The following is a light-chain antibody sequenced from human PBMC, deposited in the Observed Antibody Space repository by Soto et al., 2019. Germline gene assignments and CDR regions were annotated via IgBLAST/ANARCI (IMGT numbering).Light chain of an antibody. CDR3: QQRGT. Sequence: EIQMTQSPSSLSASVGDRVTITCRASESIDRYLNWYQQKPGKAPRLLIYAASNLQSGVPSRLSGSGSGTDFSLTNRRLQPEDFATYYCQQRGTFGEGTKVDIK. CDR2: AAS. CDR1: ESIDRY. J-gene: IGKJ4*02. V-gene: IGKV1-39*01.